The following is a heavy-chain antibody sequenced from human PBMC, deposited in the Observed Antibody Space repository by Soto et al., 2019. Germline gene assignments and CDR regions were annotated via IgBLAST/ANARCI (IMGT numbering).Heavy chain of an antibody. CDR1: GFTFSNYD. J-gene: IGHJ5*02. D-gene: IGHD2-21*02. CDR3: AKDGLSDLVLFDP. Sequence: PGGSLRRSCAASGFTFSNYDMAWVRQAPGKGLELVAFIGGSGGSTDYADSVKGRFTISRDNSKNTLYLQMNSLRVEDTAVYYCAKDGLSDLVLFDPWGHVTLGSVSS. CDR2: IGGSGGST. V-gene: IGHV3-23*01.